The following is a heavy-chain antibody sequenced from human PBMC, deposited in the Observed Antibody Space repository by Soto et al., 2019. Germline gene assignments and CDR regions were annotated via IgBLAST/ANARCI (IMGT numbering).Heavy chain of an antibody. CDR1: GYTFTGYY. V-gene: IGHV1-2*02. J-gene: IGHJ5*02. D-gene: IGHD6-13*01. CDR3: AGSPFGAAGTVINWFDP. CDR2: INPNSGGT. Sequence: ASVKVSCKASGYTFTGYYMHWVRQAPGQGLEWMGWINPNSGGTNYAQKFQGRVTMTRDTSISTAYMELSRLRSDDTAVYYCAGSPFGAAGTVINWFDPWGQGTLVTVSS.